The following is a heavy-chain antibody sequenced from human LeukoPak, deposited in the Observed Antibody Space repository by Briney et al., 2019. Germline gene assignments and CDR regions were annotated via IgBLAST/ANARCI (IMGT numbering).Heavy chain of an antibody. CDR1: GFTFRTYA. J-gene: IGHJ4*02. Sequence: GGSLRLSCTASGFTFRTYAMNWVRQAPGKGLEWVSTISDSGTSTYYADSVKGRFTISRDNSKNTLYLPMHSLKADDTAVYYCAKALTVAGSRWGQGTLVTVSS. CDR3: AKALTVAGSR. CDR2: ISDSGTST. D-gene: IGHD6-19*01. V-gene: IGHV3-23*01.